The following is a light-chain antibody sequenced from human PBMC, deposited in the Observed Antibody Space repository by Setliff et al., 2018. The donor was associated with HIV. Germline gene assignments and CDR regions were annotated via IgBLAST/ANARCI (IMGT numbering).Light chain of an antibody. CDR3: NSYRSGSPYV. J-gene: IGLJ1*01. Sequence: QSALAQPASVSGSPGQSITISCTGTSSDIGGFNYVSWYQLHPGKAPKLMIFDVSLQPSGVSNRFSGSKSGNTASLTISGLRAEDEADYFCNSYRSGSPYVFGTGTKV. V-gene: IGLV2-14*01. CDR1: SSDIGGFNY. CDR2: DVS.